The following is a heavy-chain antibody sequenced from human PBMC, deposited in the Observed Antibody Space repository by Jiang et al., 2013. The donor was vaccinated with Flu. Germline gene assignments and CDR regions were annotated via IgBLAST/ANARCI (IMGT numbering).Heavy chain of an antibody. J-gene: IGHJ5*02. CDR2: IYYSGST. V-gene: IGHV4-39*01. CDR3: FGSRNLELRYGFDP. Sequence: GLVKPSETLSLTCTVSGGSISSSSYYWGWIRQPPGKGLEWIGSIYYSGSTYYNPSLKSRVTISVDTSKNQFSLKLSSVTAADTAVYYCFGSRNLELRYGFDPWGQGTLVTVSS. D-gene: IGHD1-7*01. CDR1: GGSISSSSYY.